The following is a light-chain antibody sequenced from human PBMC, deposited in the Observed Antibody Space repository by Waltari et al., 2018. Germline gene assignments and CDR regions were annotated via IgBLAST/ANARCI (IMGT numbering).Light chain of an antibody. CDR2: EAV. J-gene: IGLJ1*01. CDR3: CSYTGSSTSYG. V-gene: IGLV2-23*01. CDR1: SADLASYNL. Sequence: QSALTQPASVSGSPGQSITISCTGASADLASYNLVSWYQHHPAKAPKLMIYEAVKRPSVVSHRFSVAKSGTPASLIISGLQADDEADYYCCSYTGSSTSYGCGSGTKVTVL.